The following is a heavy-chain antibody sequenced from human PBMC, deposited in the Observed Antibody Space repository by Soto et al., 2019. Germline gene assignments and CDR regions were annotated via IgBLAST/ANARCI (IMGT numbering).Heavy chain of an antibody. J-gene: IGHJ4*02. CDR1: GGSVSSGNYY. Sequence: QVQLQESGPGLVKPSETLSLTCTVSGGSVSSGNYYWSWIRQPPGKGLEWIGYIYDSGSTNYNPSLNSRVNISLDTSKNQFSLKVSSVTAADTAAYFCASDTEYSSSWLHWGQGILVTVTS. CDR2: IYDSGST. D-gene: IGHD6-13*01. V-gene: IGHV4-61*01. CDR3: ASDTEYSSSWLH.